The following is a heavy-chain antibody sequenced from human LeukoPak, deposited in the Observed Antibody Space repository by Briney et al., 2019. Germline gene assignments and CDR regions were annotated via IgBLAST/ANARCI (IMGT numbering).Heavy chain of an antibody. CDR3: ARHVGGSSQSNWFDP. V-gene: IGHV5-51*01. Sequence: GESLKISCKGSGYSFTSYWIGWVRQMPGKGLEWMGIIYPGDSDTRYSPSFQGQVTISADKSISTAYLQWSSLKASDTAMYYCARHVGGSSQSNWFDPWGQGTLVTVSS. CDR1: GYSFTSYW. CDR2: IYPGDSDT. J-gene: IGHJ5*02. D-gene: IGHD1-26*01.